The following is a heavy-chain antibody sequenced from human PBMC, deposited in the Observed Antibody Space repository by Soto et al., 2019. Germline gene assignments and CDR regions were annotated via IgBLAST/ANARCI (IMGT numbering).Heavy chain of an antibody. CDR2: IDHNGHT. V-gene: IGHV4-34*01. Sequence: QVQLQQWGAGLLKPSATLSLTCAVYGGSFSGYCWSWIRQSPGKGLEWIGEIDHNGHTNYNPSLKSRVTISVDKSKNQFSLRLSSTTAADTATYYCAPYGSGIYYISRDQYWGQGTLVTVSS. CDR3: APYGSGIYYISRDQY. D-gene: IGHD3-10*01. J-gene: IGHJ4*02. CDR1: GGSFSGYC.